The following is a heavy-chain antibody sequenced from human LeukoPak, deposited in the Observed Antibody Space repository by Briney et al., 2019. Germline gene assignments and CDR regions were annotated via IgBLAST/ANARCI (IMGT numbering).Heavy chain of an antibody. J-gene: IGHJ4*02. CDR1: GFTFTGYY. V-gene: IGHV1-2*02. CDR3: ARAEAIDY. D-gene: IGHD5-12*01. Sequence: ASAKVSCKTSGFTFTGYYMHWVRQAPGQGLEWMGWINPNSGDSKYAQKFQGRVTMTRDTSISTAYMELSSLRSDDTAVYYCARAEAIDYWGQGTLVTVSS. CDR2: INPNSGDS.